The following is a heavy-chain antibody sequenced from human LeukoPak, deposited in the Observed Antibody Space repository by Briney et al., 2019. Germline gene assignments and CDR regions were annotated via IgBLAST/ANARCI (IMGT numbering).Heavy chain of an antibody. CDR1: GGSISSGSYY. V-gene: IGHV4-61*02. Sequence: SQTLSLTCTVSGGSISSGSYYWSWIRQPAGKGLEWIGRIYTSGSTNYNPSLKSRVTISVDTSKNQFSLKLSSVTAADTAVYYCARDLVHAFDIWGQGTMVTVSS. CDR3: ARDLVHAFDI. CDR2: IYTSGST. J-gene: IGHJ3*02.